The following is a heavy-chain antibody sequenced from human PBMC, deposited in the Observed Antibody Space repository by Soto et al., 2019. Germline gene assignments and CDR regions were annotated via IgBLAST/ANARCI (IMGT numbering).Heavy chain of an antibody. V-gene: IGHV3-23*01. CDR1: GFTFNSYA. D-gene: IGHD6-13*01. J-gene: IGHJ4*02. CDR3: AKRGARGSSWPFDF. CDR2: ISATGDST. Sequence: ESGGGLVQPGESLRLSCAASGFTFNSYAMSWVRQAPGKGLEWVSAISATGDSTYYSDSVKGRFTISRDNSKNTLSLQMNSLRAEDTALYYCAKRGARGSSWPFDFWGQGTLVTVSS.